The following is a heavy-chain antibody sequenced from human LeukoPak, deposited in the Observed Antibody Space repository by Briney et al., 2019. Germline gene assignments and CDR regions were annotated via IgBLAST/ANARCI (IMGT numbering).Heavy chain of an antibody. CDR2: IYYIGIT. CDR3: ARESFQAFDI. J-gene: IGHJ3*02. V-gene: IGHV4-59*02. Sequence: SETLSLTCTVSGDSVSSYYWSWIRQPPGKGLEYIGYIYYIGITNYNPSLKSRVTISVDTSKNQFSLELSSVTAADTAIYYCARESFQAFDIWGQGTLVTVSS. CDR1: GDSVSSYY. D-gene: IGHD1-26*01.